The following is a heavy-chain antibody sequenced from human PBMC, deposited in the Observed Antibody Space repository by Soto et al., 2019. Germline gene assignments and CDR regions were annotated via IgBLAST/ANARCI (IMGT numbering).Heavy chain of an antibody. D-gene: IGHD4-17*01. V-gene: IGHV3-30-3*01. J-gene: IGHJ6*02. CDR3: ARGDDYGDYDYYYYGMDV. CDR2: ISYDGSNK. CDR1: GFTFSSYA. Sequence: QVQLVESGGGVVQPGRSLRLSCAASGFTFSSYAMHWVRQAPGKGLEWVAVISYDGSNKYYADSVKGRFTISRDNSKNTLYLQMNSLRAEDTAVYYCARGDDYGDYDYYYYGMDVWGQGTTVTVSS.